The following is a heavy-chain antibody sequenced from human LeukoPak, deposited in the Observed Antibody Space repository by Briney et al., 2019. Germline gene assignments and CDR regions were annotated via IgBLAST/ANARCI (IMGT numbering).Heavy chain of an antibody. CDR2: IYHSGST. J-gene: IGHJ5*02. Sequence: PSETLSLTCAVSGGSISSSNWWSWVRQPPGKGLEWIGEIYHSGSTNYNPSLKSRVTIPVDKSKNQFSLKLSSVTAADTAVYYCARNGEYSSSSSWFDPWGQGTLVTVSS. D-gene: IGHD6-6*01. V-gene: IGHV4-4*02. CDR3: ARNGEYSSSSSWFDP. CDR1: GGSISSSNW.